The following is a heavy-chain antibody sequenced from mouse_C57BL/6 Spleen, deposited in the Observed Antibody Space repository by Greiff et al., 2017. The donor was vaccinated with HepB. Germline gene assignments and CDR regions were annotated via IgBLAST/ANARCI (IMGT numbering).Heavy chain of an antibody. CDR1: GFTFSSYA. CDR3: ARDSTYGSSYGFAY. V-gene: IGHV5-4*01. D-gene: IGHD1-1*01. J-gene: IGHJ3*01. CDR2: ISDGGSYT. Sequence: VQLKESGGGLVKPGGSLKLSCSASGFTFSSYAMSWVRQTPEKRLEWVATISDGGSYTYYPDNVKGRFTISRDNAKNNLYLQMSHLKSEDTAMYYCARDSTYGSSYGFAYWGQGTLVTVSA.